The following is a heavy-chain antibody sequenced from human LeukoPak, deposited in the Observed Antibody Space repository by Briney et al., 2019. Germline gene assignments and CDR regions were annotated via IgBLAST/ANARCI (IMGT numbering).Heavy chain of an antibody. J-gene: IGHJ6*02. CDR3: ARGSRRGSWPISSSWFYYYYYGMDV. Sequence: GASVKVSCKASGYTFTDYAMHWVRQAPGQRLEWMGWINGGNGNTKYSQKFQGRITITRDTSASTAYMELSSLRSEDTAVYFCARGSRRGSWPISSSWFYYYYYGMDVWGQGTTVIVSS. CDR2: INGGNGNT. D-gene: IGHD6-13*01. CDR1: GYTFTDYA. V-gene: IGHV1-3*01.